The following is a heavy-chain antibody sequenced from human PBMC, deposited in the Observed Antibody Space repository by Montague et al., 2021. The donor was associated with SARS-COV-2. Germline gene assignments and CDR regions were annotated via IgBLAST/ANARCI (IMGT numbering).Heavy chain of an antibody. CDR1: GGSISSSSYY. CDR2: IFYSGNT. CDR3: ARRGRRDMVLVVYGKWYCFDV. J-gene: IGHJ6*02. V-gene: IGHV4-39*07. Sequence: SETRSLTCTVSGGSISSSSYYWGWLRQPPGKGLEWIGYIFYSGNTYYTPSLKSRVTISVDTSKNQFSLKLSSVTAADTAVYYCARRGRRDMVLVVYGKWYCFDVWGQGTPVTVSS. D-gene: IGHD2-8*02.